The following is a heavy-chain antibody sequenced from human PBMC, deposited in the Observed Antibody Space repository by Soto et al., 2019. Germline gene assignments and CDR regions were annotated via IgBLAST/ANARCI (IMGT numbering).Heavy chain of an antibody. D-gene: IGHD3-16*01. Sequence: SETLSLTCAVSGYSITSSSFWGWIRQPPEKGLEWIGSIYLGGTTYYDPSLKSRVTISVDTSKNEYSLKLSAVTAAHTAVYYCARPRPNFGAVGTLGQGALVTV. V-gene: IGHV4-38-2*01. CDR1: GYSITSSSF. CDR3: ARPRPNFGAVGT. J-gene: IGHJ5*02. CDR2: IYLGGTT.